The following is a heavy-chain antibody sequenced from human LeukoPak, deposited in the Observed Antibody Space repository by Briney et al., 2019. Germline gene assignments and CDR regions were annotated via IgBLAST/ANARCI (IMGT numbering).Heavy chain of an antibody. CDR3: ARHSFLGYCSTTSCRTPFDI. CDR1: GYSFSSYW. Sequence: GESLKISCQGSGYSFSSYWIGWVRQMPGKGLEWMGIIYPADSDTRYSPSFQGQVTISADKSINTAYLQWSSLGASDTAMYYCARHSFLGYCSTTSCRTPFDIWGQGTIVTISS. J-gene: IGHJ3*02. CDR2: IYPADSDT. V-gene: IGHV5-51*01. D-gene: IGHD2-2*01.